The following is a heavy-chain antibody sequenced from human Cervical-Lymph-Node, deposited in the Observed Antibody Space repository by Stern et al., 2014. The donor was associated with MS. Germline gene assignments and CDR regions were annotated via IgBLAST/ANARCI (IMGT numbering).Heavy chain of an antibody. D-gene: IGHD1-14*01. CDR2: IYPGDSET. V-gene: IGHV5-51*01. CDR1: GFKFSIYW. J-gene: IGHJ4*02. CDR3: ARQTTAWASDV. Sequence: VQLVQSGAELIRPGESLKISCKGSGFKFSIYWIAWVRQMPGQGLEWMGVIYPGDSETRYSPSFQGKVTISADKSTSTAYLQWSSLNASDTAMYFCARQTTAWASDVWGQGTLVTVSS.